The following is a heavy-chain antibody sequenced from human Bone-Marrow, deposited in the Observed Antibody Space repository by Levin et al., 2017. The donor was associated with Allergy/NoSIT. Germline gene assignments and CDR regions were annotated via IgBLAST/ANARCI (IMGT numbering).Heavy chain of an antibody. CDR2: IIPIFGTA. V-gene: IGHV1-69*06. Sequence: ASVKVSCKASGGTFISYAISWVRQAPRQGLEWMGGIIPIFGTANYAQKFQGRVTITADKSTSTAYMELSSLRSEDTAVYYCALRSSGYCSGGSCLRARWCDPWGQGTLVTVSS. J-gene: IGHJ5*02. CDR1: GGTFISYA. D-gene: IGHD2-15*01. CDR3: ALRSSGYCSGGSCLRARWCDP.